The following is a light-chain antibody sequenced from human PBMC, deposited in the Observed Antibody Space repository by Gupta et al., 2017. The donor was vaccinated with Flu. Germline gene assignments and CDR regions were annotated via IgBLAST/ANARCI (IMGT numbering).Light chain of an antibody. J-gene: IGLJ3*02. Sequence: QSVLTQPPSVSAAPGQKVTISCSGSSSNIGNNYVSWYQQLPGTAPKLLIYDNNKRPSGIPDRFSGYKAGTSATRGINGLQTGDEADDYCGKWDSSLSAVVFGGGTKLTVL. V-gene: IGLV1-51*01. CDR3: GKWDSSLSAVV. CDR1: SSNIGNNY. CDR2: DNN.